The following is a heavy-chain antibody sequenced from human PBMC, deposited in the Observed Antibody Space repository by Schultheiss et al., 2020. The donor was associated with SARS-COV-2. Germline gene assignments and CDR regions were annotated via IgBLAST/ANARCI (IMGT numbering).Heavy chain of an antibody. CDR3: AKDYDSSGYLAGDAFDI. D-gene: IGHD3-22*01. J-gene: IGHJ3*02. Sequence: GESLKISCAASGFTFSSYAMHWVRQAPGKGLEWVAVISYDGSNKYYADSVKGRFTISRDNSKNTLYLQMNSLRAEDTAVYYCAKDYDSSGYLAGDAFDIWGQGTMVTVSS. CDR1: GFTFSSYA. CDR2: ISYDGSNK. V-gene: IGHV3-30*04.